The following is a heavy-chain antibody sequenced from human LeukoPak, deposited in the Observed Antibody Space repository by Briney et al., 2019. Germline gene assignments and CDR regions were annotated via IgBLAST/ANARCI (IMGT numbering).Heavy chain of an antibody. Sequence: ASVKVSCKASGYTFTSYDINWVRQATGQGLEWMGWINPNSGGTNYAQKFQGRVTMTRDTSISTAYMELSRLRSDDTAVYYCARGQFLEWSLDYWGQGTLVTVSS. D-gene: IGHD3-3*01. V-gene: IGHV1-2*02. CDR1: GYTFTSYD. J-gene: IGHJ4*02. CDR2: INPNSGGT. CDR3: ARGQFLEWSLDY.